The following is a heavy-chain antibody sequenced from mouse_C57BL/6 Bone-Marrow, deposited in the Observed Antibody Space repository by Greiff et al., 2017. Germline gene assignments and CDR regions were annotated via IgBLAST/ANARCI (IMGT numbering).Heavy chain of an antibody. D-gene: IGHD6-5*01. V-gene: IGHV14-4*01. CDR3: TSYFRYFDY. Sequence: VQLKESGAELVRPGASVKLSCTASGFNIKDDYMHWVKQRPEQGLEWIGWIDPENGDTEYASKFQGKATITADTSSNTAYLQLSSLTSEDTAVYYCTSYFRYFDYWGQGTTLTVSS. CDR2: IDPENGDT. CDR1: GFNIKDDY. J-gene: IGHJ2*01.